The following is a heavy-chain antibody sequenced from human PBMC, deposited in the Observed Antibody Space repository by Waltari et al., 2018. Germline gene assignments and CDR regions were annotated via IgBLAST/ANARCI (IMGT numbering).Heavy chain of an antibody. CDR2: IYYSGST. Sequence: QLQLQESGPGLVKPSETLSLTCTVSGGSISSSSYYWGWIHQPPGKGLEWIGSIYYSGSTYHTPSLKSRVTISVDTSKNQFSLKLSSVTAADTAVYYCASRRHSSSWFEDYWGQGTLVTVSS. D-gene: IGHD6-13*01. J-gene: IGHJ4*02. CDR1: GGSISSSSYY. V-gene: IGHV4-39*07. CDR3: ASRRHSSSWFEDY.